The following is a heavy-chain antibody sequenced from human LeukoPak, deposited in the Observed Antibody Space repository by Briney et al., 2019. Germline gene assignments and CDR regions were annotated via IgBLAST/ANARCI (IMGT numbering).Heavy chain of an antibody. Sequence: GESLKISCKASGYSFTSHWIGWVRQMPGKGLEWMGIIYPGDSDTRYSPSFRGQVTISADKSISTAYLQWSTLQAPDTAMYYCARGDNSGWYFDYWGQGTLVTVSS. CDR2: IYPGDSDT. CDR1: GYSFTSHW. D-gene: IGHD6-19*01. CDR3: ARGDNSGWYFDY. J-gene: IGHJ4*02. V-gene: IGHV5-51*01.